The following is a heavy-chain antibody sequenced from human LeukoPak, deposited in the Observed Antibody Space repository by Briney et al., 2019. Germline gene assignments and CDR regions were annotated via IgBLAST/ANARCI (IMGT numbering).Heavy chain of an antibody. CDR3: AKGSWYSGSTKYYYYYYMDV. CDR2: ISGSGGST. Sequence: PGGSLRLSCAASGFTFSSYGMSWVRQAPGKGLEWVSAISGSGGSTYYADSVKGRFTISRDNSKNTLYLQMNSLRAEDTAVYYCAKGSWYSGSTKYYYYYYMDVWGKGTTVTISS. V-gene: IGHV3-23*01. J-gene: IGHJ6*03. D-gene: IGHD6-19*01. CDR1: GFTFSSYG.